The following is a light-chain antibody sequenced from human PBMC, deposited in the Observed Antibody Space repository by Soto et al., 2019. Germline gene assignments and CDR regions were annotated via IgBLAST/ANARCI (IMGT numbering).Light chain of an antibody. J-gene: IGLJ2*01. Sequence: SSELTQTPSVSVSPGQTASITCSGDKLGDKYSCWYPQKPGQSPVLVIHQDTKRPSGIPERFSGSNAGNTATLTIGGTHAMDEADYYCQAWDSGTAVFGGGTKLTVL. CDR1: KLGDKY. CDR2: QDT. CDR3: QAWDSGTAV. V-gene: IGLV3-1*01.